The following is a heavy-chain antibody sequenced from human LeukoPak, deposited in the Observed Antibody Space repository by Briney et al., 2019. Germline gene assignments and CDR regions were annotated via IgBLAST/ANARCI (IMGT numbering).Heavy chain of an antibody. Sequence: GGSLRLSCAASGFTFNTYAMSWVRQAPGMGLEWVSAIKSDGKTHYADSVKGRFTISRDNSKNTLSLQMNSLRAEDTALYYCAGDRSYSGSDYWGQGTLVTVSS. V-gene: IGHV3-23*01. D-gene: IGHD1-26*01. CDR2: IKSDGKT. CDR1: GFTFNTYA. CDR3: AGDRSYSGSDY. J-gene: IGHJ4*02.